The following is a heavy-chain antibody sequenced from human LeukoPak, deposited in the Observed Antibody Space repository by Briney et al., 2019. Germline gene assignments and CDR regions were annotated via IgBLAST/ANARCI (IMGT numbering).Heavy chain of an antibody. J-gene: IGHJ5*01. Sequence: SETLSLTCTVSGGSISSYYWSWIRHPPGKGLERIGYIYYSGNTNHNPSLKIQVTISLDTSKNQFSLKLSSVTAADTAVYFCARSHFYGSGVDSWGQGTLVTVSS. CDR1: GGSISSYY. CDR3: ARSHFYGSGVDS. V-gene: IGHV4-59*08. D-gene: IGHD3-10*01. CDR2: IYYSGNT.